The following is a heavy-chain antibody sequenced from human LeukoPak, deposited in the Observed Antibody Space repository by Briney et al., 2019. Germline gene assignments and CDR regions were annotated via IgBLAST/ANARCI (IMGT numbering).Heavy chain of an antibody. CDR1: GGTFSSYA. V-gene: IGHV1-69*13. CDR2: IIPIFGTA. CDR3: ARVVHYDSSGYHYYFDY. J-gene: IGHJ4*02. D-gene: IGHD3-22*01. Sequence: ASVKVSCKASGGTFSSYAISWVRQAPGQGLEWMGGIIPIFGTANYAQKFQGRVTITADESTSTAYMELSSLRSEDTAVYYCARVVHYDSSGYHYYFDYWGQGTLVTVSS.